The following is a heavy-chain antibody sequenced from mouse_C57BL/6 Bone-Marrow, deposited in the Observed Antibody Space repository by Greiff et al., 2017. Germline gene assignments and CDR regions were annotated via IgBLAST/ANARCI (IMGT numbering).Heavy chain of an antibody. Sequence: VQLQQPGAELVKPGASVKMSCKASGYTFTSYWITWVKQRPGQGLEWIGDIYPGSGSTNYNEKFKSKATLTVDTSSSTAYMQLSSRTSEDSAVYYCARRGNYVYAMDYWGQGTSVTVSS. CDR2: IYPGSGST. D-gene: IGHD2-1*01. CDR3: ARRGNYVYAMDY. J-gene: IGHJ4*01. V-gene: IGHV1-55*01. CDR1: GYTFTSYW.